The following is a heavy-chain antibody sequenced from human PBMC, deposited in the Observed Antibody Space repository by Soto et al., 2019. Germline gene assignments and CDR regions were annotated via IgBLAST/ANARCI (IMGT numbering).Heavy chain of an antibody. CDR2: ISSSGSTI. Sequence: GVSLRLSWAASGFTFSDYYMSWIRQAPGKGLEWVSYISSSGSTIYYADSVKGRFTISRDNAKNSLYLQMNSLRAEDTDVYYCARGLDSGDYVDSFDPRGKGTLVTVSS. CDR3: ARGLDSGDYVDSFDP. J-gene: IGHJ5*02. D-gene: IGHD4-17*01. CDR1: GFTFSDYY. V-gene: IGHV3-11*01.